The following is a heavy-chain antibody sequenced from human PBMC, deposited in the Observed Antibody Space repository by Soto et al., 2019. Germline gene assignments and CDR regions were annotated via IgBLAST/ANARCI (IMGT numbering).Heavy chain of an antibody. V-gene: IGHV3-21*01. D-gene: IGHD3-22*01. CDR2: ISSSSSYI. J-gene: IGHJ4*02. Sequence: EVQLVESGGGLVKPGGSLRLSCAASGFTFSSYSMNWVRQAPGKGLAWVSSISSSSSYIYYADSVKDRFTISRDNAKNTLYLEMTCLRAEDTAVYYCARGTYFYDSSGYYAYWGQGTLVTVSS. CDR3: ARGTYFYDSSGYYAY. CDR1: GFTFSSYS.